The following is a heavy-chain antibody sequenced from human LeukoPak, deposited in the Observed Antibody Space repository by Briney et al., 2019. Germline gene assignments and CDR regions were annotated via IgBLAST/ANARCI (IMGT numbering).Heavy chain of an antibody. Sequence: GGSLRLSCAASGFTFSSYSMNWVRQAPGKGLEWVSYISSSSSTIYYADSVKGRFTISRDNAKNSLYLQMNSLRAEDTAVYYCARDTTLGFVPAAPYYYYGMDVWGQGTTVTVSS. CDR3: ARDTTLGFVPAAPYYYYGMDV. V-gene: IGHV3-48*04. D-gene: IGHD1-1*01. J-gene: IGHJ6*02. CDR1: GFTFSSYS. CDR2: ISSSSSTI.